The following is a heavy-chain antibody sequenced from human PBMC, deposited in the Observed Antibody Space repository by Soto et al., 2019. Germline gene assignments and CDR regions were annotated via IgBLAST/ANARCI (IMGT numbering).Heavy chain of an antibody. CDR1: GGSISSYY. D-gene: IGHD3-10*01. J-gene: IGHJ6*02. CDR2: IYTSGST. V-gene: IGHV4-4*07. CDR3: ARGDYGSGSYYRDYYYYYGMDV. Sequence: QVQLQESGPGLVKPSETLSLTCTVSGGSISSYYWSWIRQPAGKGLEWIGRIYTSGSTNYNPSLKSRVTMSVDTSKNQFSLKLSSVTAADTAVYYCARGDYGSGSYYRDYYYYYGMDVWGQGTTVTVSS.